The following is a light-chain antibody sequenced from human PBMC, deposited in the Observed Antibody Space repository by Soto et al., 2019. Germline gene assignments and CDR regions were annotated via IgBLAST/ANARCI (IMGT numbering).Light chain of an antibody. V-gene: IGKV3-20*01. CDR3: HHYGSSPR. CDR2: GSY. Sequence: EVVLTQSPGTLSLSPGERATLSCRASQIVSSTHLAWYQQRPGQPPRLLIHGSYNRATAIPDRFTGSGSETDFTLTITRLEPEDFAVYYCHHYGSSPRFGGGTKVEIK. CDR1: QIVSSTH. J-gene: IGKJ4*02.